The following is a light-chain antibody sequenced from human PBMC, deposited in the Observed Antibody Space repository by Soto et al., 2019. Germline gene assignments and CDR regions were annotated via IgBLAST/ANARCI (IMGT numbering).Light chain of an antibody. J-gene: IGKJ1*01. V-gene: IGKV3-15*01. CDR3: QQYNNWPPDRT. CDR1: QSVGSN. Sequence: EIVMTQSPATLSVSPGERATLSCRASQSVGSNLAWYQQKPGQAPRLLIYGVSTRATGIPARFSGSGSGTEFTLTISSLQSEDFASYFCQQYNNWPPDRTFGQGTKVEI. CDR2: GVS.